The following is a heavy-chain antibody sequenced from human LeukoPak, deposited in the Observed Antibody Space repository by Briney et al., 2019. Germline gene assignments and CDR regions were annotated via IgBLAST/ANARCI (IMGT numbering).Heavy chain of an antibody. CDR1: GGSFSGYY. V-gene: IGHV4-39*01. J-gene: IGHJ3*02. CDR2: IYYSGST. CDR3: ARHPVIVVVPGAFDI. Sequence: PSETLSLTCAVYGGSFSGYYWGWIRQPPGKGLEWIGSIYYSGSTYYNPSLKSRVTISVDTSKNQFSLKLSSVTAADTAVYYCARHPVIVVVPGAFDIWGQGTMVTVSS. D-gene: IGHD3-22*01.